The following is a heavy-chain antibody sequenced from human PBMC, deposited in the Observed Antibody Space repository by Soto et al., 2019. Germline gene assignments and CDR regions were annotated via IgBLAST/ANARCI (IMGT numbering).Heavy chain of an antibody. CDR1: GGTFSSYA. CDR2: IIPIFGTA. V-gene: IGHV1-69*13. J-gene: IGHJ5*02. CDR3: ARAQDTAMVRNWFDP. D-gene: IGHD5-18*01. Sequence: ASVKVSCKASGGTFSSYAISWVRQAPGQGLEWMGGIIPIFGTANYAQKFQGRVTITADESTSTAYMELSSLRSEDTAVYYCARAQDTAMVRNWFDPWGQGTLVTAPQ.